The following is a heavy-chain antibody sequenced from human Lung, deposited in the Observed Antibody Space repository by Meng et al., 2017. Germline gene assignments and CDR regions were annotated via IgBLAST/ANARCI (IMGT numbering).Heavy chain of an antibody. CDR3: ARAISSGWYFGY. J-gene: IGHJ4*02. V-gene: IGHV3-21*01. CDR1: GFTFSSYS. CDR2: ISSSSSYI. Sequence: GESLKISCAASGFTFSSYSMNWVRQAPGKGLEWVSSISSSSSYIYYADSVKGRFTISRDNAKNSLYLQMNSLRAEDTAVYYCARAISSGWYFGYWGQGTQVTGAS. D-gene: IGHD6-19*01.